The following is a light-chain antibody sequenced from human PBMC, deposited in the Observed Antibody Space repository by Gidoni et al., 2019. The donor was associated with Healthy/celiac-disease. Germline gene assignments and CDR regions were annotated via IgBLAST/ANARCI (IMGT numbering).Light chain of an antibody. CDR3: QSER. J-gene: IGKJ1*01. CDR1: QSVSSN. V-gene: IGKV3-15*01. CDR2: GAS. Sequence: EIVMTQSPATLSVSPGERATLSCRASQSVSSNLAWYQQKPGQAPRLLIYGASTRATGIPARFSGSGSGTEFTLTISSLQSEDFAVYYCQSERFGQGTKVEIK.